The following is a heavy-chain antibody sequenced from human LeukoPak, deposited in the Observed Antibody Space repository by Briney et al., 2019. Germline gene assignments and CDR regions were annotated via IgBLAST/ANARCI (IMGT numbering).Heavy chain of an antibody. D-gene: IGHD3-10*01. Sequence: GGSLRLSCAASGFTVSSNYMSWVRQAPGKRLEWLAFIYVSGTTFYAASVKGRFTISRDNSKNTVYLQMNNLRAEDTALYYCGRHAYGGSPPLSWGQGALVTVSS. CDR2: IYVSGTT. V-gene: IGHV3-53*01. J-gene: IGHJ4*02. CDR1: GFTVSSNY. CDR3: GRHAYGGSPPLS.